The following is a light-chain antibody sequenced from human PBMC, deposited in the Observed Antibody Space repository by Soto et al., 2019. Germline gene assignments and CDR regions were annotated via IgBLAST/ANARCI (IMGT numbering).Light chain of an antibody. Sequence: EIVLTQSPGTLPLSPGERATLSCRASQSISSNYLAWYQQKPGQPPRLLIFGASNRANGIPDRFSGSGSGTDFTLTISRLDPEAFVVYSCHQYGSSPGTFGQGTRLEIK. J-gene: IGKJ5*01. CDR1: QSISSNY. CDR3: HQYGSSPGT. CDR2: GAS. V-gene: IGKV3-20*01.